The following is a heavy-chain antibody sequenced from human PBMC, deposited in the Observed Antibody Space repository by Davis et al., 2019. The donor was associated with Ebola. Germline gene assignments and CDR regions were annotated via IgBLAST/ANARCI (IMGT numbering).Heavy chain of an antibody. CDR2: INTDGSST. CDR3: VREDRDFDY. D-gene: IGHD3-22*01. V-gene: IGHV3-74*01. Sequence: GESLKISCAASGFSFSSSWMHWVRQAPGTGLVWVSRINTDGSSTNYADSVKGRFTISRDNSKNTLYLQMNSLRVEDTAVYFCVREDRDFDYWGQGTLVTVSS. J-gene: IGHJ4*02. CDR1: GFSFSSSW.